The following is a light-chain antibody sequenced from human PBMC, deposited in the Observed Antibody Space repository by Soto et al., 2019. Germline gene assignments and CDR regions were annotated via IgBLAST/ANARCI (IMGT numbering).Light chain of an antibody. CDR3: SSYTSSSILYV. V-gene: IGLV2-14*01. CDR2: EVS. J-gene: IGLJ1*01. CDR1: SSVVGGYNY. Sequence: QSALTQPASVSGSPGQSITISCTGTSSVVGGYNYVSWYQQHPGKAPKLMIYEVSNRPSGVSNRFSGSKSGNTASLTISGLQAEDEADYYCSSYTSSSILYVFGTGTKLTVL.